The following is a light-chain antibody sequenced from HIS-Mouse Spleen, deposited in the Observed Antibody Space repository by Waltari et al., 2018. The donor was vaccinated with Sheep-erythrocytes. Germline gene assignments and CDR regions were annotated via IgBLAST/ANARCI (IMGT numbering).Light chain of an antibody. V-gene: IGKV1-39*01. CDR3: QQSYSTPRT. Sequence: DIQMTQSPSSLSASVGDRVTITCRASQSISSYLNWYQQKPGKAPKLLIYAASSLQSGVPSRFSCSGSGTDFTLTISSLQPEDFATYYCQQSYSTPRTFGQRTKVEIK. CDR1: QSISSY. CDR2: AAS. J-gene: IGKJ1*01.